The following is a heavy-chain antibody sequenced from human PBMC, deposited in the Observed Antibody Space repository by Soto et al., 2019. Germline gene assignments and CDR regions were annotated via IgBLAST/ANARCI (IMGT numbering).Heavy chain of an antibody. D-gene: IGHD2-2*01. V-gene: IGHV4-59*01. CDR3: ARAHAPTLPFDY. CDR1: GGSMRNVY. Sequence: SETLSLTCTVSGGSMRNVYWIWIRQPPGKRLEWIGSIFHSGNAKYNPSLKSRVTISIDTSKSQFSLSLDSVTAADTAVYFCARAHAPTLPFDYWGLGTLVPVSS. CDR2: IFHSGNA. J-gene: IGHJ4*01.